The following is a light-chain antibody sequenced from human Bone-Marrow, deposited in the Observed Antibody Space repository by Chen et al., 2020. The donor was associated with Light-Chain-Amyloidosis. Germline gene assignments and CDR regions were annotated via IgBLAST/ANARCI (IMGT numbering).Light chain of an antibody. CDR1: ALAKQY. CDR2: KDN. J-gene: IGLJ2*01. Sequence: SNELTQPPSVSVSPGQTARITCSGDALAKQYAYWYQHKPGQATVVIVYKDNQRPSGIPERFSGSTSGTIVTLTISGVQTEDEADYYCQSADSNDTLVGGGTKLTVL. V-gene: IGLV3-25*03. CDR3: QSADSNDTL.